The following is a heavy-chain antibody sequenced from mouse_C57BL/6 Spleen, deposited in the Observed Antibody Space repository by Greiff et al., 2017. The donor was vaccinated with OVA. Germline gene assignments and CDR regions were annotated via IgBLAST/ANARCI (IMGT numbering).Heavy chain of an antibody. CDR1: GYTFTDYY. CDR3: AYDYDGGSWFAY. Sequence: VQLQQSGPELVKPGASVKISCKASGYTFTDYYMNWVKQSHGKSLEWIGDINPNNGGTSYNQKFKGKATLTVDKSSSTAYMELRSLTSEDSAVYYCAYDYDGGSWFAYWGQGTLVTVSA. D-gene: IGHD2-4*01. CDR2: INPNNGGT. V-gene: IGHV1-26*01. J-gene: IGHJ3*01.